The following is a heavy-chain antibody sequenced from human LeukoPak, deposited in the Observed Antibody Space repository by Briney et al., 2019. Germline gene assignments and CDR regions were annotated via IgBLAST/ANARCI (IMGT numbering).Heavy chain of an antibody. CDR2: MNTNTGHP. J-gene: IGHJ4*02. D-gene: IGHD6-13*01. CDR3: ARGGIAAAGPNDF. V-gene: IGHV7-4-1*02. Sequence: ASVKVSCKASGYTFISYAINWVRQAPGQRPEWMGWMNTNTGHPTYAQGFAGRFVFSLDPSVTTTYLHISSLKAEDTAVYFCARGGIAAAGPNDFWGQGTRVTVSS. CDR1: GYTFISYA.